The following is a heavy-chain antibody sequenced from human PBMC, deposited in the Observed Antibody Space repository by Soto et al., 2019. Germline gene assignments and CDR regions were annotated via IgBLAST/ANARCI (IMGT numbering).Heavy chain of an antibody. D-gene: IGHD2-8*01. CDR1: GFTFSNAW. Sequence: GGSLRLSCAASGFTFSNAWMSWVRQAPGKGLEWVGRIKSKTDAGTADYAAPVRGRFTISRDDSKNTLYLQMNSLKAEDTAVYFCTRDRECSNGVCYTSWFDPWGQGTRVTVSS. CDR3: TRDRECSNGVCYTSWFDP. J-gene: IGHJ5*02. V-gene: IGHV3-15*01. CDR2: IKSKTDAGTA.